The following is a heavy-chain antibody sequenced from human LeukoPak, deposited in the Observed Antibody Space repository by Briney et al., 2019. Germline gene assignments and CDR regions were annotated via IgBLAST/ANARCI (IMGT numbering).Heavy chain of an antibody. V-gene: IGHV3-23*01. D-gene: IGHD2-2*01. Sequence: GGSLRLSCAASGFTFSSYAMSWVRQAPGKGLEWVSAISGSGGSTYYADSVKGRFTISRDNSKNTLYLQMNSLRAEDTAVYYCARDRFLGDVVVVEPVHYMDVWGKGTTVTVSS. CDR1: GFTFSSYA. CDR2: ISGSGGST. CDR3: ARDRFLGDVVVVEPVHYMDV. J-gene: IGHJ6*03.